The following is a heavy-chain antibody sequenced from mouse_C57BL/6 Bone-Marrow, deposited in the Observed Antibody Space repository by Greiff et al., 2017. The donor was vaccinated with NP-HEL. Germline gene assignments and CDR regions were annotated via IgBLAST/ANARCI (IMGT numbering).Heavy chain of an antibody. J-gene: IGHJ2*01. V-gene: IGHV14-1*01. CDR2: IDPEDGDT. D-gene: IGHD1-1*01. Sequence: FNIKDYYMHWVKQRPEQGLEWIGRIDPEDGDTEYAPKFQGKATMTADTSSNTAYLQLSSLTSEDTAVYYCTTDYYGSSYLYWGQGTTLTVSS. CDR3: TTDYYGSSYLY. CDR1: FNIKDYY.